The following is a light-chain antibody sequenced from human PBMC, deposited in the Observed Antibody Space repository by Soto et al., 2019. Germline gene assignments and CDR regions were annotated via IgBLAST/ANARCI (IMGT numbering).Light chain of an antibody. V-gene: IGKV3-15*01. CDR1: QGVTTN. J-gene: IGKJ5*01. Sequence: EIVMTQSPGTLSVSPGERATLSCRAGQGVTTNFAWYQQKSGQSPRLLIYDVSIRATGVPARFSGTGSETDFTLTISGLQPEDFATYYCQQYNIYPTFGQGTRLEIK. CDR2: DVS. CDR3: QQYNIYPT.